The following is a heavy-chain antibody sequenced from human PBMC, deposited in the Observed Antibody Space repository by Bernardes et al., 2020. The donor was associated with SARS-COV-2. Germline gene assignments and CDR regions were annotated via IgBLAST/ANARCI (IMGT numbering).Heavy chain of an antibody. CDR1: GDSVSVYY. V-gene: IGHV4-59*02. Sequence: WETLSLTCTISGDSVSVYYWTWLRQPPGKGLEWIGNIFYTERTKYNPSLKSRVTISVDSSKNQFSLHLRSVTAADTAVYFCAREVVNYGYYAYDGFDIWGQGRVVTVSA. J-gene: IGHJ3*02. D-gene: IGHD5-18*01. CDR2: IFYTERT. CDR3: AREVVNYGYYAYDGFDI.